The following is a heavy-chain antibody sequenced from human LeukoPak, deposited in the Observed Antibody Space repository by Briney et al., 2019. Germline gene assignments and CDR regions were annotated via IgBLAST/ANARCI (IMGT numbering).Heavy chain of an antibody. CDR2: IYYNGIT. Sequence: SETLSLTCTVSGGSISSYYWSWIRQPPGKGLEWIGYIYYNGITTYNPSLNSRVTISVDTSKNQFSLKLSSVTAADTAVYYCARYSGTHSRNFDCWGQGTLVTVSS. D-gene: IGHD1-26*01. CDR3: ARYSGTHSRNFDC. V-gene: IGHV4-59*08. CDR1: GGSISSYY. J-gene: IGHJ4*02.